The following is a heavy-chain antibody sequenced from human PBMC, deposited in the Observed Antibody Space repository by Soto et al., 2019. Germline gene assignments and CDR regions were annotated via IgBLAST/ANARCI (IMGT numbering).Heavy chain of an antibody. CDR1: GYSFTSYW. V-gene: IGHV5-51*01. CDR3: ARHPDCGGDCYEYYYYGMDV. CDR2: IYPGDSDT. D-gene: IGHD2-21*02. J-gene: IGHJ6*02. Sequence: GESLKISCKGSGYSFTSYWIGWVRQMPGKGLEWMGIIYPGDSDTRYSPSFQGQVTISADKSISTAYLQWSSLKASDTAMYYCARHPDCGGDCYEYYYYGMDVWGQGTTVTVSS.